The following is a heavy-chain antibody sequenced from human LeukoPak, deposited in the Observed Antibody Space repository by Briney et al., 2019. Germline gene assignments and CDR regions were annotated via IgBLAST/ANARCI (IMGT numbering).Heavy chain of an antibody. D-gene: IGHD3-10*01. CDR2: ISGSSSTI. CDR3: ARGGGYYPTDY. V-gene: IGHV3-11*01. CDR1: GFTFSDYY. J-gene: IGHJ4*02. Sequence: PGGSLRLSCAASGFTFSDYYMSWVRQAPGKGLEWLSYISGSSSTIYYTDSVQGRFTISRDNAKKSLYLQMNSLRAEDTAVYYCARGGGYYPTDYWGQGTLVTVSS.